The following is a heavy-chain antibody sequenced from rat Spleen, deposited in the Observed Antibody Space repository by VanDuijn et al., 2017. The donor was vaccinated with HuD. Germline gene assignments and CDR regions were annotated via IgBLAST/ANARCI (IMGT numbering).Heavy chain of an antibody. CDR2: ITNSGGST. J-gene: IGHJ2*01. CDR1: GFTFSNYG. D-gene: IGHD1-12*02. Sequence: EVQLVESGGGLVQPGRSLKLSCAASGFTFSNYGMAWVRQAPTKGLEWVASITNSGGSTYYRDSVKGRFTISRDNAKSTLYLQMDSLRSEDTATYYCTTQTKKGMVPSDYWGQGVMVTVSS. V-gene: IGHV5S13*01. CDR3: TTQTKKGMVPSDY.